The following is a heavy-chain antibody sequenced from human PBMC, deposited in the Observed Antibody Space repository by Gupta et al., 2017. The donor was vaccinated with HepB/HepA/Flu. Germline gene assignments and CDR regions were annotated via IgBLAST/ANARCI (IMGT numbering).Heavy chain of an antibody. D-gene: IGHD1-1*01. CDR3: ARGHTLESAFDI. CDR1: GFTFSTYG. CDR2: IWYDGNYK. J-gene: IGHJ3*02. Sequence: QVQLVESGGGVVQPGRSLRLSCAASGFTFSTYGMHWVRQAPGKGLEWVALIWYDGNYKYYADSVKGRFTISRDNSQNTLYLQMNSLRDEDTAVYYCARGHTLESAFDIWGQGTMVTVSS. V-gene: IGHV3-33*01.